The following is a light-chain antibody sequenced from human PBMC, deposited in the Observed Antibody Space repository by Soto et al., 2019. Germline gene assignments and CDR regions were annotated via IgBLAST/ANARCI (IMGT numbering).Light chain of an antibody. V-gene: IGKV1-39*01. J-gene: IGKJ2*01. Sequence: DIQMTPSPSSLSASVVDRVTITCRASQTTNNYLNWYQLKPGKAPKLLIYAASTLQTGVPSRFTGSGSGTDFTLTIISLQPEDYATYFGQQSYSMPYAFGPGTKVDIK. CDR1: QTTNNY. CDR2: AAS. CDR3: QQSYSMPYA.